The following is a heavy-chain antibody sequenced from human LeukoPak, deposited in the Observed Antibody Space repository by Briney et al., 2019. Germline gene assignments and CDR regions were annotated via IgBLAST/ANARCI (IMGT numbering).Heavy chain of an antibody. CDR3: ARVNEAVAGTDY. J-gene: IGHJ4*02. CDR1: GFTYSSHW. D-gene: IGHD6-19*01. CDR2: INTDGSNT. V-gene: IGHV3-74*01. Sequence: GGSLRLSCAASGFTYSSHWMHWVRQAPGKGLVRVSRINTDGSNTTYADSVKGRFTISRDNAKSTLYLQMNSLRAEDTAVYYCARVNEAVAGTDYWGQGTLVTVSS.